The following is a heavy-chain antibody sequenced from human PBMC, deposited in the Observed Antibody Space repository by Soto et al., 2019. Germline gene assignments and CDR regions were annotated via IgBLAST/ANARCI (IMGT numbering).Heavy chain of an antibody. CDR3: ATHFTISRYCYHYFMDV. CDR1: GFNFSSYA. J-gene: IGHJ6*03. V-gene: IGHV3-23*01. D-gene: IGHD3-3*01. Sequence: GGSLRLSCAASGFNFSSYAMSWVRQSPGKGLEWVSVISGSGGRTYYADSVKGRFTISRDNSKNTLYLHLNSLRAEDTAVYVCATHFTISRYCYHYFMDVWGKGTTVTVSS. CDR2: ISGSGGRT.